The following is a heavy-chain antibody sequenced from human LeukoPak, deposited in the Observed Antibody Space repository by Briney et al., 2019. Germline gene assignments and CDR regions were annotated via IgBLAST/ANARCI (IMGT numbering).Heavy chain of an antibody. D-gene: IGHD1-14*01. CDR1: GGSISSYY. CDR2: IYTSGST. V-gene: IGHV4-4*07. J-gene: IGHJ3*02. Sequence: NPSETLSLTCTVSGGSISSYYWSWIRQPAGKGLEWIGRIYTSGSTNYNPSLKSRVTMSVDTSKNQFSLKLSSVTAADTAVYYCARAGKCEQIRVDAFDIWGQGTMVTVSS. CDR3: ARAGKCEQIRVDAFDI.